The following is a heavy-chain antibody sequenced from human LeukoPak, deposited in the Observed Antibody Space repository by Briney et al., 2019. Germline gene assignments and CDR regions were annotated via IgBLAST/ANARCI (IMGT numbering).Heavy chain of an antibody. J-gene: IGHJ4*02. Sequence: PSETLSLTCAVYGGSFSGYYWSWIRQPPGKGLEWIGEINHSGSTNYNPSLKSRVTISVDTSKNQFSLKLSSVTAADTAVYYCERLGNSSYDSSGTKGDFDYWGQGTLVTVSS. CDR2: INHSGST. D-gene: IGHD3-22*01. CDR1: GGSFSGYY. V-gene: IGHV4-34*01. CDR3: ERLGNSSYDSSGTKGDFDY.